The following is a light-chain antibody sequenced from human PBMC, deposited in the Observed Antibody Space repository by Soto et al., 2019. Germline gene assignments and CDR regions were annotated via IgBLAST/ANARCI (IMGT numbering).Light chain of an antibody. V-gene: IGLV1-44*01. J-gene: IGLJ7*01. CDR2: DNN. Sequence: QSALTQPPSASGTPGQSVTISCSGSGSNIGINPVTWYQQLPGTAPQLLIYDNNQRPSGVPDRFSGSTSGTSASLAISGLQSEDEADYYCAAWDDSLNGAVFGGGTQLTVL. CDR3: AAWDDSLNGAV. CDR1: GSNIGINP.